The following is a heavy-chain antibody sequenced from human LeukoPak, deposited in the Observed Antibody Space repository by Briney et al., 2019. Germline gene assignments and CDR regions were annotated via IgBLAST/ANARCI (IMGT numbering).Heavy chain of an antibody. J-gene: IGHJ5*02. CDR3: TTGNP. CDR2: MKSKPEGGTT. CDR1: GFTFANAS. Sequence: GGSLRLSCLTSGFTFANASMSRVRQAPGKGLEWVGLMKSKPEGGTTFYAAPVRGRFTISRDDSKSTLYLQMSSLTIGDTGVYYCTTGNPWGQGTLVTVSS. V-gene: IGHV3-15*01.